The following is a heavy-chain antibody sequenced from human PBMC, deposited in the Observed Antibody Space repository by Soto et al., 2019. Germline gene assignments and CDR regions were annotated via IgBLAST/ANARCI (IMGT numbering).Heavy chain of an antibody. D-gene: IGHD1-26*01. CDR1: GFTFSSYG. J-gene: IGHJ4*02. V-gene: IGHV3-30*18. Sequence: QVQLVESGGGVVQPGRSLRLSCVASGFTFSSYGMHWVRQAPGKGLEWVAIISYDGSNTYYADSVKGRFTISRDNSKNTLYLQMYRLRAEDTSVYYCAKEGGLSGSYYISSSYYFDYWGQGTLVTVSS. CDR3: AKEGGLSGSYYISSSYYFDY. CDR2: ISYDGSNT.